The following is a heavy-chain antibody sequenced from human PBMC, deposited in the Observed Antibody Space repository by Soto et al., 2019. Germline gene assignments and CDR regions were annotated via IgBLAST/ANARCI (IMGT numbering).Heavy chain of an antibody. V-gene: IGHV3-48*01. CDR2: ISSSSSTI. J-gene: IGHJ1*01. D-gene: IGHD3-22*01. Sequence: GGSLRLSCAASGFTFSSYSMNWVRQAPGKGLEWVSYISSSSSTIYYADSVKGRFTISRDNAKNSLYLQMNSLRAEDTAVYYCAREPYYYDSSGYSGPEYFQHWGQGTLVTVSS. CDR1: GFTFSSYS. CDR3: AREPYYYDSSGYSGPEYFQH.